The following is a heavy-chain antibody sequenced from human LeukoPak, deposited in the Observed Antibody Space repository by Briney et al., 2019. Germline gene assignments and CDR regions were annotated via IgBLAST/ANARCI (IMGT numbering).Heavy chain of an antibody. CDR1: GGTFSSYA. CDR3: ARGGYGDYRVYWYFDL. CDR2: IIPIFGTA. D-gene: IGHD4-17*01. J-gene: IGHJ2*01. V-gene: IGHV1-69*01. Sequence: GASVKVSCKGSGGTFSSYAISWVRQAPGQGLEWMGGIIPIFGTANYAQKFQGRVTITADESTSTAYMELSSLRSEDTAVYYCARGGYGDYRVYWYFDLWGRGTLVTVSS.